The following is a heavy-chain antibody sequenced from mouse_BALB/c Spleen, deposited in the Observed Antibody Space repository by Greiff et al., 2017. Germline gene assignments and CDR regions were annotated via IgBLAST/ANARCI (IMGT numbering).Heavy chain of an antibody. J-gene: IGHJ2*01. CDR2: ISDGGSYT. CDR1: GFTFSDYY. V-gene: IGHV5-4*02. CDR3: ARDGLDGGFFDY. Sequence: EVQLVESGGGLVKPGGSLKLSCAASGFTFSDYYMYWVRQTPEKRLEWVATISDGGSYTYYPDSVKGRFTISRDNAKNNLYLQMSSLKSEDTAMYYCARDGLDGGFFDYWGQGTTLTVSS. D-gene: IGHD2-3*01.